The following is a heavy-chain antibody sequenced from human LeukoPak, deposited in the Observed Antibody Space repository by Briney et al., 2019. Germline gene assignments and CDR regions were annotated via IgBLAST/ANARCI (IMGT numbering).Heavy chain of an antibody. CDR2: IYSGGST. D-gene: IGHD1-26*01. CDR3: ARGVGSGSRLRAGDY. CDR1: GFTVSSNY. V-gene: IGHV3-53*01. Sequence: PGGSLRLSCAASGFTVSSNYMSWVRQAPGKGLEWVSVIYSGGSTYYADSVKGRFTISGDNSKNTLYLQMNSLRAEDTAVYYCARGVGSGSRLRAGDYWGQGTLATVSS. J-gene: IGHJ4*02.